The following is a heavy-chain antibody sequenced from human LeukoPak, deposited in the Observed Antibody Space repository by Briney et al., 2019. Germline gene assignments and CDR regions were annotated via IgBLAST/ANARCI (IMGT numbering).Heavy chain of an antibody. CDR3: VRGNRCSSTSCQFYYYYGMDV. CDR1: GSSISSSY. Sequence: SETLSLTCTVSGSSISSSYWSWIRQPPGKGLEWIGYIYYSGSTSYNPSLKSRVTISVDTSKNQFSLKLSSVTAADTAVYYCVRGNRCSSTSCQFYYYYGMDVWGRGTTVTVSS. V-gene: IGHV4-59*01. D-gene: IGHD2-2*01. CDR2: IYYSGST. J-gene: IGHJ6*02.